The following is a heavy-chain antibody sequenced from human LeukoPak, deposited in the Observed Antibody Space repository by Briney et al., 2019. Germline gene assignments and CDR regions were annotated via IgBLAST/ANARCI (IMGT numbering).Heavy chain of an antibody. CDR2: IYYSGST. CDR1: GGSISSSSYY. D-gene: IGHD3-10*01. V-gene: IGHV4-39*01. CDR3: ARKGRDYYGSGSYYPPDY. J-gene: IGHJ4*02. Sequence: PSETQSLTCTVSGGSISSSSYYWGWIRQPPGKGLEWIGSIYYSGSTYYNPSLKSRVTIYVDTSKNQFSLKLSSVTAADTAVYYCARKGRDYYGSGSYYPPDYWGQGTLVTVSS.